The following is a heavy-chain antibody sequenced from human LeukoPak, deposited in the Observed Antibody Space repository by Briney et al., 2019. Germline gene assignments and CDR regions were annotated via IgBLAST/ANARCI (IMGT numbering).Heavy chain of an antibody. CDR2: IYLGDSDT. Sequence: GESLKISCTGSGYSFPIYLIGWGRKMPGKGLGWMGIIYLGDSDTSYSSSFQGQATISADKSIGTAYLQRSSLKASDTAMYYCARRYVAATRFCYYYGMDVWGQGTTVTVSS. V-gene: IGHV5-51*01. D-gene: IGHD2-15*01. J-gene: IGHJ6*02. CDR3: ARRYVAATRFCYYYGMDV. CDR1: GYSFPIYL.